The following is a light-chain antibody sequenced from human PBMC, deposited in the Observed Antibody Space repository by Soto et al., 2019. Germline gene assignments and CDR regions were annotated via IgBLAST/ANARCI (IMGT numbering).Light chain of an antibody. J-gene: IGLJ1*01. Sequence: QSALTQPASVSGSPGQSITISCTGTSSDVGGYNYVSWYQPHPGKAPKLMIYDVSIRPSGVSNRFSGSKSGNTASLTISGLQAEDEADYYCSSYTSSSTLDVFGTGTKLTVL. CDR2: DVS. CDR1: SSDVGGYNY. V-gene: IGLV2-14*01. CDR3: SSYTSSSTLDV.